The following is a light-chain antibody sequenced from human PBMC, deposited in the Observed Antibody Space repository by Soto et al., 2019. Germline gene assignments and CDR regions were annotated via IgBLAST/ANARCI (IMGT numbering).Light chain of an antibody. CDR2: KAS. V-gene: IGKV1-5*03. Sequence: DIQMTQSPSTLSASVGDRVTITCRASQSISSWLAWYQQKPGKAPTLLIYKASSLESGVPSRFSGSGSGTEFTLTISSLQPDDFATYYCQQYNSYPGTFGQGTKLEI. CDR3: QQYNSYPGT. CDR1: QSISSW. J-gene: IGKJ2*01.